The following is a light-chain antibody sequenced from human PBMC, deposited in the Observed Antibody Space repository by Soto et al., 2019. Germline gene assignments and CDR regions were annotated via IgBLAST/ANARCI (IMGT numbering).Light chain of an antibody. CDR2: DAS. V-gene: IGKV1-5*01. CDR3: QQYKSYST. CDR1: QSLNAR. Sequence: DIQLTQSPSTLSASVGDSVTRXXRASQSLNARLAWYQQRPGKAPELLIYDASTLESGVPSRFSGGGSGTEFTLTINNLQPDDLATYICQQYKSYSTFGRGTKVEIK. J-gene: IGKJ4*02.